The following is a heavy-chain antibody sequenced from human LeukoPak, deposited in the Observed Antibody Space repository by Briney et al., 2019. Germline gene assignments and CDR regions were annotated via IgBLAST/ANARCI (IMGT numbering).Heavy chain of an antibody. CDR1: GGSFSGYY. Sequence: PSETLSLTCAVYGGSFSGYYWSWIRQPPGKGLEWIGEINHSGSTNYNPSLKSRVTISVDTSKNQFSLKLSSVTAADTAVYYCARGGADSSSSYPLYYYYYMDVWGKGTTVTVSS. J-gene: IGHJ6*03. V-gene: IGHV4-34*01. CDR2: INHSGST. D-gene: IGHD6-6*01. CDR3: ARGGADSSSSYPLYYYYYMDV.